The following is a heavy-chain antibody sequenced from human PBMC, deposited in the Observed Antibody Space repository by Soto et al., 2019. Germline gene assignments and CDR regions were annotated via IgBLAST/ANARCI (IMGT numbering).Heavy chain of an antibody. D-gene: IGHD1-26*01. CDR2: ISSNGGST. J-gene: IGHJ4*02. CDR1: GFTFSSYA. CDR3: ARDTKSGSYSLDY. Sequence: EVQLVESGGGLVQHGGSLRLSCAASGFTFSSYAMHWVRQAPGKGLEYVSAISSNGGSTYYANSVKGRFTISRDNSKNTLYLQMGSLRAEDMAVYYCARDTKSGSYSLDYWGQGTLVTVSS. V-gene: IGHV3-64*01.